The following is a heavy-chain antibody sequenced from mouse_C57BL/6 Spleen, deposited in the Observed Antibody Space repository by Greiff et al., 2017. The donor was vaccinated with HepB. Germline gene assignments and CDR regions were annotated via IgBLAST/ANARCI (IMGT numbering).Heavy chain of an antibody. CDR2: ISSGSSTI. J-gene: IGHJ4*01. D-gene: IGHD2-2*01. CDR1: GFTFSDYG. Sequence: EVHLVESGGGLVKPGGSLKLSCAASGFTFSDYGMHWVRQAPEKGLEWVAYISSGSSTIDYADTVKGRFTISRDNAKNTLFLQMTSLRSEDTAMYYCARWGYDNYYAMDYWGQGTSVTVSS. CDR3: ARWGYDNYYAMDY. V-gene: IGHV5-17*01.